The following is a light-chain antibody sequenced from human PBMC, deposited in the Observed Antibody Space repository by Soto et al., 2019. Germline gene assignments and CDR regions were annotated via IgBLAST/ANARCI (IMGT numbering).Light chain of an antibody. CDR2: KVS. Sequence: DCGMTEEPNSLHGTVGQPAAISGRSSKSLVYSDGNTYLHWFQQRPGQSPRRLIYKVSNRDSGVPDRFSGSGSGTYFTLTISRLEAEDVCVHYCPEDPLWPCTFGPGHQVDIK. V-gene: IGKV2-30*01. CDR3: PEDPLWPCT. J-gene: IGKJ1*01. CDR1: KSLVYSDGNTY.